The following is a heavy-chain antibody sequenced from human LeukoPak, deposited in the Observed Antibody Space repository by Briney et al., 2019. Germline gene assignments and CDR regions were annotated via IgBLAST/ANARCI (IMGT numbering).Heavy chain of an antibody. CDR3: ARVSTISTVHDY. D-gene: IGHD2-2*01. J-gene: IGHJ4*02. Sequence: PSETLSLTCTVSGGSISSSSYYWGWIRQPPGKGLEWIGSIYYSGSTYYNPSLKSRVTISVDTSKNQFSLKLSSVTAADTAVYYCARVSTISTVHDYWGQGTPVTVSS. CDR1: GGSISSSSYY. CDR2: IYYSGST. V-gene: IGHV4-39*01.